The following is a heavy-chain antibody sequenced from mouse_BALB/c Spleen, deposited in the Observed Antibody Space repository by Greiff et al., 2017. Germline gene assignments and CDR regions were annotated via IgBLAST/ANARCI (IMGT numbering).Heavy chain of an antibody. CDR1: GFNIKDYY. Sequence: EVQLQQSGAELVKPGASVKLSCTASGFNIKDYYMHWVKQRPEQGLEWIGWIDPENGDTEYAPKFQGKATMTADTSSNTAYLQLSSLTSEDTAVYYCNGYYAMDYWGQGTSVTVSS. V-gene: IGHV14-4*02. J-gene: IGHJ4*01. CDR3: NGYYAMDY. CDR2: IDPENGDT.